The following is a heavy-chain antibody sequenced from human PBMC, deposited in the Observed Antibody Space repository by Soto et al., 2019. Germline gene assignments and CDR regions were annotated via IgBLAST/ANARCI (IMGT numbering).Heavy chain of an antibody. CDR2: ISTDGSNK. CDR3: VRDFHSGSYFFDY. J-gene: IGHJ4*02. V-gene: IGHV3-30-3*01. D-gene: IGHD1-26*01. CDR1: AFVFNSYA. Sequence: GSLRLSCAASAFVFNSYAMHWVRQTPAQGLEWVAVISTDGSNKFYADSVKGRFNISRDNSKNTLYLEMTSLREEDTAMYYCVRDFHSGSYFFDYWGQGTLVTVS.